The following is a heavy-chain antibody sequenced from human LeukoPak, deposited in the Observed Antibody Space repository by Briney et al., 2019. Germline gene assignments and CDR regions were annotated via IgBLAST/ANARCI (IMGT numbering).Heavy chain of an antibody. V-gene: IGHV4-39*01. Sequence: SETLSLTCTVSGGSISSSSYYWGWIRQPPGKGLEWIGSIYYSGSTYYNPSLKSRVTISVDTSKNQFSPKLSSVTAADTAVYYCARVGPSGSYSFDYWGQGTLVTVSS. J-gene: IGHJ4*02. CDR2: IYYSGST. CDR3: ARVGPSGSYSFDY. D-gene: IGHD1-26*01. CDR1: GGSISSSSYY.